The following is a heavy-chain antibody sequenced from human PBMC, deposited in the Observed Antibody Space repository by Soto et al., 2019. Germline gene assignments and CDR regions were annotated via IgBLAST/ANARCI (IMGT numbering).Heavy chain of an antibody. CDR3: ARRHDSSGYKLSDAFDI. CDR1: GFTFSSYG. CDR2: IWYDGSNK. D-gene: IGHD3-22*01. Sequence: GSLRLSCAASGFTFSSYGMHWVRQAPGKGLEWVAVIWYDGSNKYYADSVKGRFTISRDNSKNTLYLQMNSLRAEDTAVYYCARRHDSSGYKLSDAFDIWGQGTMVTVSS. V-gene: IGHV3-33*01. J-gene: IGHJ3*02.